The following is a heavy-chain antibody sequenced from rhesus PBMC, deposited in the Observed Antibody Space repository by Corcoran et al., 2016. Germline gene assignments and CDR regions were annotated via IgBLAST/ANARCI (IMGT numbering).Heavy chain of an antibody. CDR1: GGSIRSGSC. J-gene: IGHJ5-2*02. V-gene: IGHV4S7*01. CDR2: IYGGIGST. CDR3: ARTLGRSKADV. Sequence: QVQLQESGPGLVKPSETLSLTCAVSGGSIRSGSCWSWARQPPGKGLGWIGHIYGGIGSTYYNPSLKSRVTISKDTSKNQFSLKLSSVTAADTAVYYCARTLGRSKADVWGRGVLVTVSS. D-gene: IGHD4-29*01.